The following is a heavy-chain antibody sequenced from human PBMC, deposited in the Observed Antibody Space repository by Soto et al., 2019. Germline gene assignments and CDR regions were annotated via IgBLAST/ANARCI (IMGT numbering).Heavy chain of an antibody. CDR3: ARGGTVVIILGGNWFDH. CDR2: IYHSGST. V-gene: IGHV4-30-2*01. Sequence: SETLSLTCAVSGGSISSGGYSWSWIRQPPGKGLEWIGYIYHSGSTYYNPALKSRVTIAVDRSKNQFSLKLSSVTAAATAVYYGARGGTVVIILGGNWFDHWGQGTLVTVSS. J-gene: IGHJ5*02. D-gene: IGHD3-3*01. CDR1: GGSISSGGYS.